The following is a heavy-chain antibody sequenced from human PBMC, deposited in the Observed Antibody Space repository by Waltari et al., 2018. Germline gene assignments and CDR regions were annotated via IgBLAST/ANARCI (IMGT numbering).Heavy chain of an antibody. D-gene: IGHD6-19*01. J-gene: IGHJ5*02. CDR3: ARAPLFAGIAVAGTAVGGRWFDP. CDR2: IYYSGST. Sequence: QVQLQESGPGLVKPSETLSLTCTVSGGSISSHYWSWIRQPPGKGLEWIGYIYYSGSTNYNPSLKSRVTISVDTSKNQFSLKLSSVTAADTAVYYCARAPLFAGIAVAGTAVGGRWFDPWGQGTLVTVSS. CDR1: GGSISSHY. V-gene: IGHV4-59*11.